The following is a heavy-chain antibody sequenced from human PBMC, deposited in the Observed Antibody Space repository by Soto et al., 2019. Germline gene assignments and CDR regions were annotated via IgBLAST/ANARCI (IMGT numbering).Heavy chain of an antibody. Sequence: GGSLRLSCAASGFTFSSYSMNWVRQAPGKGLEWVSSISSSSSYIYYADSVKGRFTISRDNAKNSLYLQMNSLRAEDTAVYYCARDRVVHLYYGMDVWGQGTTVTVSS. V-gene: IGHV3-21*01. CDR1: GFTFSSYS. CDR2: ISSSSSYI. J-gene: IGHJ6*02. CDR3: ARDRVVHLYYGMDV. D-gene: IGHD3-3*01.